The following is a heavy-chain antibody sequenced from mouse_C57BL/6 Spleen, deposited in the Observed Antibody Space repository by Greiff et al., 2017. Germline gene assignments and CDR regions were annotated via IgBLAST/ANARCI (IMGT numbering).Heavy chain of an antibody. V-gene: IGHV1-55*01. Sequence: QVQLQQPGAELVKPGASVKMSCKASGYTFTSYWITWVKQRPGHGLEWIGDIYPGSGSTNYNEKFKSKDTLTVDTSSSTAYMQLSSLTSEDSAGDYCARGRGTSYFDVWGTGTTVTVSS. CDR1: GYTFTSYW. CDR3: ARGRGTSYFDV. D-gene: IGHD3-3*01. J-gene: IGHJ1*03. CDR2: IYPGSGST.